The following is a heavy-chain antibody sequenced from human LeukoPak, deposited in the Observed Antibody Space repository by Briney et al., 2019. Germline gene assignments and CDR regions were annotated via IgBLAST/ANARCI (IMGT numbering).Heavy chain of an antibody. CDR3: ARGTLKAAATDFDY. J-gene: IGHJ4*02. CDR2: INWNGGST. V-gene: IGHV3-20*04. D-gene: IGHD6-13*01. Sequence: PGGSLRLSCAASGFTFDDYGMSWVRQAPGKGLEWVSGINWNGGSTGYADSVKGRFTISRDNAMNSLYLQMNSLRAEDTALYYCARGTLKAAATDFDYWGQGTLVTVSS. CDR1: GFTFDDYG.